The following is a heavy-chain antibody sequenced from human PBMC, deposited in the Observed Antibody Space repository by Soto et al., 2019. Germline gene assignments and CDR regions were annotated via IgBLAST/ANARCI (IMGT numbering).Heavy chain of an antibody. CDR3: ARDLTPGR. CDR2: IYYSGST. Sequence: SETLSLTCTVSGGSISSSSYYWGWIRQPPGKGLECIGSIYYSGSTYYNPSLKSRVTISVDTSKNQFSLELSSVTAADTAGYYCARDLTPGRWGQGTLVTVSS. V-gene: IGHV4-39*07. CDR1: GGSISSSSYY. J-gene: IGHJ4*02.